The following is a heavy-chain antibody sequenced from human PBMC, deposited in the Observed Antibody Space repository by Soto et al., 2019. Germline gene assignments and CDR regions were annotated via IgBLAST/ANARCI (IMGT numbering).Heavy chain of an antibody. CDR1: GGSISSGGYS. CDR2: IYHSGST. J-gene: IGHJ4*02. V-gene: IGHV4-30-2*01. D-gene: IGHD4-17*01. Sequence: SETLSLTCAVSGGSISSGGYSWSWVRQPPGKGLEWIGYIYHSGSTYYNPSLKSRVTISVDRSKNQFFLRLRSVTAADTAVYYCARRYGVYLDYWGQGTLVTVSS. CDR3: ARRYGVYLDY.